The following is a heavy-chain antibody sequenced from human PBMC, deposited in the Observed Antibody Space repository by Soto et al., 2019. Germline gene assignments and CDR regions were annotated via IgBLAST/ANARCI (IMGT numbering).Heavy chain of an antibody. CDR3: ARGLWFGTRSPGY. J-gene: IGHJ4*02. V-gene: IGHV4-34*01. D-gene: IGHD3-10*01. Sequence: ETLSITCSVCGWTFSGYYWSWIRQPPGKGLEWIGEINHSESTNCNPSLKSRVTMSVDTSKNQFPLKLSSVTAADTAVYYCARGLWFGTRSPGYWGQGTLVTVSS. CDR1: GWTFSGYY. CDR2: INHSEST.